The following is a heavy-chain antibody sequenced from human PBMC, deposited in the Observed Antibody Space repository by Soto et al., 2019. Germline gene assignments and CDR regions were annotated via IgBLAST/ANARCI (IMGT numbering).Heavy chain of an antibody. J-gene: IGHJ6*03. Sequence: EVQLAESGGGLAQPGGSLRLSCAASGFTLSGYAMDWVRQAPGKGLEYVSGISSNGVGTYYANSVQGRFTISRDNSKNTVYLHMGRQRPEDMAVYYCAGRDRPDFYYMDVWGKGTTVTVCS. D-gene: IGHD3-16*02. CDR1: GFTLSGYA. CDR3: AGRDRPDFYYMDV. V-gene: IGHV3-64*01. CDR2: ISSNGVGT.